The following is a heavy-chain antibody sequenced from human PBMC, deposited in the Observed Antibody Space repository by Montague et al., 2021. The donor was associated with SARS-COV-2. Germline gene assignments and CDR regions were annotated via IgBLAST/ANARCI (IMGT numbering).Heavy chain of an antibody. CDR2: IYHTGST. D-gene: IGHD1-26*01. CDR3: ARKGSGRSDLAY. CDR1: GDSISTYNW. J-gene: IGHJ4*02. Sequence: SETLSLTCVVSGDSISTYNWWTRVRLPPGRRQGRGGIIYHTGSTKYTPSLNSRVIMSVAKYCNQFPLMLTSVTAADTAIYYCARKGSGRSDLAYWGQGTLVTVSS. V-gene: IGHV4-4*02.